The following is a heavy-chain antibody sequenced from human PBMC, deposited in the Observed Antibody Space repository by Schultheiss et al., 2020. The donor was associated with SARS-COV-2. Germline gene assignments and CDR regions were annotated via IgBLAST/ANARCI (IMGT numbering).Heavy chain of an antibody. Sequence: GESLKISCAATGFTFSSYGMHWVRQAPGKGLEWVAVIWYDGSNKYYADSVKGRFTISRDNSKNTLYLQMNSLRAEDTAVYYCAKTLKRIAVAGTDFDYWGQGTLVTVSS. CDR3: AKTLKRIAVAGTDFDY. D-gene: IGHD6-19*01. V-gene: IGHV3-30*02. J-gene: IGHJ4*02. CDR1: GFTFSSYG. CDR2: IWYDGSNK.